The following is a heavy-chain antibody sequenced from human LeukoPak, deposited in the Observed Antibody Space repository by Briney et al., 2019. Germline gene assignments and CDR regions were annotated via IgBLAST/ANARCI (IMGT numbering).Heavy chain of an antibody. J-gene: IGHJ4*02. Sequence: GGSLRLPCAASGFTFSDYYMSWIRQAPGKGLEWVSYISKSGSTIYYADSVKGRFTISRDNAKNSLSLQMNRLRADDTAVYYCARDPSGPGPPWGQGTLVTVSS. V-gene: IGHV3-11*01. CDR3: ARDPSGPGPP. CDR2: ISKSGSTI. CDR1: GFTFSDYY.